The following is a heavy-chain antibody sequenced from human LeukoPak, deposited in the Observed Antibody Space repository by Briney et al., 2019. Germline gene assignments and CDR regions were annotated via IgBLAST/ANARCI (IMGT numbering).Heavy chain of an antibody. J-gene: IGHJ6*02. Sequence: PGGSLRLSCAASGFTFSSYGIHWVRHAPGKGLEWVAFIRFDGSNKYYRDSVQGRFTISRDNSKNTLYLQMNSLRAEDTAMYYCAKDLRYYYAGSDFYGMDVWGQGTTVTVSS. CDR2: IRFDGSNK. V-gene: IGHV3-30*02. CDR1: GFTFSSYG. D-gene: IGHD3-10*01. CDR3: AKDLRYYYAGSDFYGMDV.